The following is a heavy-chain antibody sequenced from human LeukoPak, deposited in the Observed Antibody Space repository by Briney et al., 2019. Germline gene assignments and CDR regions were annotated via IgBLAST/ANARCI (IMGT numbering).Heavy chain of an antibody. CDR3: ARDFEFTTEDTFASPDY. D-gene: IGHD5-18*01. J-gene: IGHJ4*02. CDR1: GFIFSNYG. CDR2: IWYDASKE. V-gene: IGHV3-33*01. Sequence: PGGSLRVSCEASGFIFSNYGMHWIRQAPGKGLEWVAVIWYDASKEYYQNSVEGRFTISRDDSKNTLYLQMNSLRPEDTAMYYCARDFEFTTEDTFASPDYWGQGTLVTVSS.